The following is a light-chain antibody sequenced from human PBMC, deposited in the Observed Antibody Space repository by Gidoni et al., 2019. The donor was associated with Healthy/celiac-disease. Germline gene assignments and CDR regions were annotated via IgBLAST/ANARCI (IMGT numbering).Light chain of an antibody. CDR1: QSISSW. J-gene: IGKJ1*01. CDR3: QQYNSYST. V-gene: IGKV1-5*03. CDR2: KAY. Sequence: DIQMTQSPSTLSSSVGDRVTITCRASQSISSWLAWYQQKPAKAHKLLIYKAYSLESGVPSRFSGSGSGTEFNLTISSLQADDFATYYCQQYNSYSTFGQGTKVEIK.